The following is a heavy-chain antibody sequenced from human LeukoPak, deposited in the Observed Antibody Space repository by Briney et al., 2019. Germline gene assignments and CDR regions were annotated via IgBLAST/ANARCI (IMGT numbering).Heavy chain of an antibody. V-gene: IGHV3-74*01. CDR3: VVVVEPPDSDGFDV. CDR1: GFTFGNSW. CDR2: INADGSTA. Sequence: PGGSLRLSCAASGFTFGNSWVHWVRQAPGKGLVWVSLINADGSTATYADSVKGRFTISRDYARNTLSLQMNSLTIEDTAVYYCVVVVEPPDSDGFDVWGQGTMITVSS. J-gene: IGHJ3*01. D-gene: IGHD1-14*01.